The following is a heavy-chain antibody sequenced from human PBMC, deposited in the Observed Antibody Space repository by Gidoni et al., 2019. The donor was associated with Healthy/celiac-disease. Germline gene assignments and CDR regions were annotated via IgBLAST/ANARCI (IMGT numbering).Heavy chain of an antibody. J-gene: IGHJ5*02. CDR1: GGTFSSYA. D-gene: IGHD6-19*01. CDR3: ARSRIAVAGRRGGEANNWFDP. Sequence: QVQLVQSGAEVKKPGSSVKVSCKASGGTFSSYAISWVRQAPGQGLEWMGGIIPIFGTANYAQKFQGRVTITADESTSTAYMELSSLRSEDTAVYYCARSRIAVAGRRGGEANNWFDPWGQGTLVTVSS. CDR2: IIPIFGTA. V-gene: IGHV1-69*01.